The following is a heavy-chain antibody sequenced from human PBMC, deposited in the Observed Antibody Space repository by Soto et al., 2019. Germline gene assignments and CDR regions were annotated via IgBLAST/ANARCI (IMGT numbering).Heavy chain of an antibody. D-gene: IGHD6-13*01. J-gene: IGHJ5*02. CDR1: GYTFTSYG. Sequence: GASVKVSCKASGYTFTSYGISWVRQAPGQGLEWMGWISAYNGNTNYAQKLQGRVTMTTDTSTSTAYMELRSLGSDDTAVYYCARASKKYSSSWYGSWFDPWGQGTLVTVSS. V-gene: IGHV1-18*04. CDR2: ISAYNGNT. CDR3: ARASKKYSSSWYGSWFDP.